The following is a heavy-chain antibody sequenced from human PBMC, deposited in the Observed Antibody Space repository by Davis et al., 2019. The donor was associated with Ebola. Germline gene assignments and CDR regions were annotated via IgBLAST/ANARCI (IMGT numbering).Heavy chain of an antibody. CDR3: ARGLSGTYGFDY. D-gene: IGHD1-26*01. J-gene: IGHJ4*02. V-gene: IGHV3-66*01. CDR1: GFTFSSYW. Sequence: PGGSLRLSCAASGFTFSSYWMSWVRQAPGKGLEWVSVIYSGGSTYYADSVKGRFTISRDNAKNTLFLQMNSLRVDDTAVYYCARGLSGTYGFDYWGQGTLVTVSS. CDR2: IYSGGST.